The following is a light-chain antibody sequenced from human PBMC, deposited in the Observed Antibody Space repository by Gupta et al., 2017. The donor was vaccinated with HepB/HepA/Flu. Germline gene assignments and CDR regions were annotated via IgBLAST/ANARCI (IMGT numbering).Light chain of an antibody. CDR1: QSVRSSY. CDR3: QQYGSSPYT. Sequence: EIVLTQSPGTLSLSPGERATLSCRASQSVRSSYLAWYQQKPGQAPRLLIYGASSRATGIPDRFSGSGSGTEFTLTISRLEPEDFAVYYCQQYGSSPYTFGQGTKLEIK. V-gene: IGKV3-20*01. J-gene: IGKJ2*01. CDR2: GAS.